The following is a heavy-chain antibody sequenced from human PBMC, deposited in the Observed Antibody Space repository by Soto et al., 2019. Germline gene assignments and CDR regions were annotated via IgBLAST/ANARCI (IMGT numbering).Heavy chain of an antibody. D-gene: IGHD2-15*01. CDR1: GGSISSYY. Sequence: QVQLQESGPGLVKPSETLSLTCTVSGGSISSYYWSWIRQPAGKGLEWIGRIYTSGSTNYNPSLKSRVTMSVDTSKNQFSLKLSSVTAADTAVYYCARDGISRGMGPNWYFDLWGRGTLVTVSS. J-gene: IGHJ2*01. CDR2: IYTSGST. CDR3: ARDGISRGMGPNWYFDL. V-gene: IGHV4-4*07.